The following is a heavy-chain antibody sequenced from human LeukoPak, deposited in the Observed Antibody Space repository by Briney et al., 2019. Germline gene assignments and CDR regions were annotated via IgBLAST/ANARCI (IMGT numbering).Heavy chain of an antibody. D-gene: IGHD2/OR15-2a*01. CDR3: ARGGFTFTGAYAS. J-gene: IGHJ5*02. Sequence: RGSLRLSCSASGFTFSTFWMHWVRQAPGKGLVWVSRINSDGSTTTYADSVRGRFTISRDNAKKTVYLQMNSLRAEDTAVYYCARGGFTFTGAYASWGQGTLVTVSS. V-gene: IGHV3-74*01. CDR2: INSDGSTT. CDR1: GFTFSTFW.